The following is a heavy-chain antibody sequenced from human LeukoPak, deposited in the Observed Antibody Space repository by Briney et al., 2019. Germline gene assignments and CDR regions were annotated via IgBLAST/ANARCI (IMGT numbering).Heavy chain of an antibody. CDR1: GDSISSSSYC. D-gene: IGHD3-10*01. J-gene: IGHJ4*02. CDR3: ARVPTITFFDY. Sequence: SETLSLTCTVSGDSISSSSYCWGWIRQPPGKGLEWIGTIYYSGSTFYNPSLKSRVTISVDTSKNQFSLKLTSVTAADTAVYYCARVPTITFFDYWGQGTLVTVSS. V-gene: IGHV4-39*07. CDR2: IYYSGST.